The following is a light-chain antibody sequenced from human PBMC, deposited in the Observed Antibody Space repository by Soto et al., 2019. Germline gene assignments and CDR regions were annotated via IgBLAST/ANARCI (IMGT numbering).Light chain of an antibody. Sequence: QSALTQPASLSGSPGQSITISCTGTSSDVGGYIWVSWYQHHPGKAPKLVIYDVYQRPSGVSSRFSGSKSGNTAFLTTSGLQTEDDAHYYCVSYTRRSNYVFRSGTKVTV. CDR1: SSDVGGYIW. V-gene: IGLV2-14*01. CDR2: DVY. J-gene: IGLJ1*01. CDR3: VSYTRRSNYV.